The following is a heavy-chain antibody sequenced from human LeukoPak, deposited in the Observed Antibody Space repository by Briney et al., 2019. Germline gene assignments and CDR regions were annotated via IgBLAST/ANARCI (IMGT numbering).Heavy chain of an antibody. J-gene: IGHJ4*02. CDR3: AIDTGYQLPLDY. CDR2: ISGSGGST. Sequence: GGSLRLSCAASGFTFSSYAMSWVRQAPGKGLEWVSAISGSGGSTYYADSVKGRFTISRDNSKNTLYLQMNSLRAEGTAVYYCAIDTGYQLPLDYWGQGTLVTVSS. D-gene: IGHD2-2*01. CDR1: GFTFSSYA. V-gene: IGHV3-23*01.